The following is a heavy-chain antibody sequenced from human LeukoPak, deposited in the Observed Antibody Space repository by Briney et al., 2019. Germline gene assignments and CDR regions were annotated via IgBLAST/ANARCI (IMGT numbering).Heavy chain of an antibody. CDR1: GFTFRDAW. J-gene: IGHJ4*02. Sequence: KPGGSLRLSCAASGFTFRDAWMTWVRQAPGKGLEWVGRIKSKTDDETTDYAAPVKGRFTISRDDSKNTVFVQLNSLKTEDTAVYYCAAGTGTSDFDYWGQGTLVTVSS. D-gene: IGHD1-7*01. CDR2: IKSKTDDETT. V-gene: IGHV3-15*01. CDR3: AAGTGTSDFDY.